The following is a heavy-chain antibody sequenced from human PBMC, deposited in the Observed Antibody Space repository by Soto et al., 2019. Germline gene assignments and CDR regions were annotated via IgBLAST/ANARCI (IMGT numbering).Heavy chain of an antibody. D-gene: IGHD6-19*01. CDR1: GYTFTSYG. J-gene: IGHJ5*02. CDR2: ISAYNGNT. CDR3: ARGRAVAGKDNWFDP. V-gene: IGHV1-18*01. Sequence: QVQLVQSGAEVKKPGAAVKVSCKASGYTFTSYGISWVRQAPGQGLEWMGWISAYNGNTNYAQKLQGRVTMTTDTSTSTAYMGLRSLRSDDTAVYYCARGRAVAGKDNWFDPWGQGTLVTVSS.